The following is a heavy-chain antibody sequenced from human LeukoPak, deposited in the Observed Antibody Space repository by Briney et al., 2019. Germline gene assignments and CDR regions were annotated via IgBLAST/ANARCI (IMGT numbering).Heavy chain of an antibody. CDR3: ARGAGGWAGYFDY. J-gene: IGHJ4*02. CDR1: DYSISSGYY. Sequence: SETLSLTCTVSDYSISSGYYWGWIRQPPGKGLEWIGNLYHSGSTYYNPSLESRVTISVDTSKNQFSLKLTSVSAADTAVYFCARGAGGWAGYFDYWGQGTLVTVSS. V-gene: IGHV4-38-2*02. CDR2: LYHSGST. D-gene: IGHD6-19*01.